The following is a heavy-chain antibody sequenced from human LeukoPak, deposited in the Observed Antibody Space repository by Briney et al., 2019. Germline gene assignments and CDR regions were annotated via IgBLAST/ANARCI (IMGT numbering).Heavy chain of an antibody. CDR1: GFTFSSYA. Sequence: GGSLRLSYAASGFTFSSYAMRWVRQAPGKGLEWVSGINWTGGSTGYADSVKGRFTISRDNAKNSLYLQMNSLRAEDTALYYCARVYAMVRGVYYFDYWGQGTLVTVSS. D-gene: IGHD3-10*01. J-gene: IGHJ4*02. V-gene: IGHV3-20*03. CDR3: ARVYAMVRGVYYFDY. CDR2: INWTGGST.